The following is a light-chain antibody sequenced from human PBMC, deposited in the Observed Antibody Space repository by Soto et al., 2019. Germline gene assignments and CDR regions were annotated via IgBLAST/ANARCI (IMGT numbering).Light chain of an antibody. CDR3: QSYDSSLSGYV. CDR2: GSG. Sequence: QSVLTQPPSVSGPSGQRVTISCAWSSSNSGASYDVHWYQQLPGTAPKVVIYGSGNRPSGVPDRFSGSKSGTSASLAIAGLQAEDEADYYCQSYDSSLSGYVFGTGTKVTVL. CDR1: SSNSGASYD. V-gene: IGLV1-40*01. J-gene: IGLJ1*01.